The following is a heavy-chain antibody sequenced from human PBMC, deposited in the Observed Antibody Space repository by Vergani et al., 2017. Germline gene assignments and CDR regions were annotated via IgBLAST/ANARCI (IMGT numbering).Heavy chain of an antibody. CDR2: IIPIFGIA. CDR3: AISTGQGSGGYLGNPYDD. Sequence: VKLVQSGAEVKKPGSSVKVSCKASGGTFSSYAISWVRQAPGQGLEWMGGIIPIFGIANYAQKFQGRVTITAATSTSTAYMELSSLRSEDTAVYYCAISTGQGSGGYLGNPYDDWGQGTLVTVSS. CDR1: GGTFSSYA. J-gene: IGHJ4*02. D-gene: IGHD3-10*01. V-gene: IGHV1-69*17.